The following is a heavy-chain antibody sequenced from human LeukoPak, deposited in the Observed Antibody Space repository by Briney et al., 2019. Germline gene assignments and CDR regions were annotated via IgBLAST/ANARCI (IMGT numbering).Heavy chain of an antibody. J-gene: IGHJ4*02. CDR2: IRSTVHTGTT. CDR3: TRAPYNCGNYPYCSDY. V-gene: IGHV3-49*04. CDR1: GFTFGDYA. Sequence: QPGGSLRLSCTTSGFTFGDYAVSWVRQAPGKGLEWVSFIRSTVHTGTTEYAASVKGRFTMSRDDSKTTAYLQMDSLKTEDTDVYYCTRAPYNCGNYPYCSDYWGQGTLVTVSS. D-gene: IGHD5-24*01.